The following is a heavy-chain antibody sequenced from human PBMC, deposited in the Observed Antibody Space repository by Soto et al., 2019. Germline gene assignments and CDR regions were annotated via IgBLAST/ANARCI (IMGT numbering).Heavy chain of an antibody. CDR2: MNPNSGNT. D-gene: IGHD3-3*01. CDR3: ARGGITIFGVVTLSAFDI. J-gene: IGHJ3*02. CDR1: GYTFTSYD. Sequence: ASVKVSCKASGYTFTSYDINWVRQATGQGLEWMGWMNPNSGNTGYAQKFQGRVTMTRNTSISTAYMELSSLRSEDTAVYYCARGGITIFGVVTLSAFDIWGKGKMVTVSS. V-gene: IGHV1-8*01.